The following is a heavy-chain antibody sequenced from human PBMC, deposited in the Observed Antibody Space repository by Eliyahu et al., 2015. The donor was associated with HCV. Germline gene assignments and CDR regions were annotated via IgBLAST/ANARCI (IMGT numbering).Heavy chain of an antibody. V-gene: IGHV4-39*01. J-gene: IGHJ3*02. Sequence: QLQLQXSGPGLVKPSETLXLTCTVSGGXIXXSXYYWGWIRQPPGKGLEWIGTIYYSGSTYYNPSLKSRVTISVDTSKNQFSLKLSSVTAADTAVYYCARWSPYSSSSTQVYVFDIWGQGTMVTVSS. CDR1: GGXIXXSXYY. CDR2: IYYSGST. D-gene: IGHD6-13*01. CDR3: ARWSPYSSSSTQVYVFDI.